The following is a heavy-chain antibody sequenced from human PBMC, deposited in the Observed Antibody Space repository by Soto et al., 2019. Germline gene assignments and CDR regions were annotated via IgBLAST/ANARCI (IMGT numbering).Heavy chain of an antibody. CDR1: GGSISSSSYY. D-gene: IGHD3-10*01. Sequence: ASETLSLTCTVSGGSISSSSYYWGWIRQPPGKGLEWIGSIYYSGSTYYNPSLKSRVTISVDTSKNQFSLKLSSVTAADTAVYYCARQYYYGSGSYYNPYYFDYWGQGTLVT. J-gene: IGHJ4*02. V-gene: IGHV4-39*01. CDR3: ARQYYYGSGSYYNPYYFDY. CDR2: IYYSGST.